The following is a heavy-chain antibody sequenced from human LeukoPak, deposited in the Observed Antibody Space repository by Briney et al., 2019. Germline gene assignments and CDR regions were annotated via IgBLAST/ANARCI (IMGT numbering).Heavy chain of an antibody. CDR1: GFTFSSYE. D-gene: IGHD3-10*01. J-gene: IGHJ6*02. CDR2: ITSSGRII. CDR3: ASTGGYGSGTYDYYYFGMDV. V-gene: IGHV3-48*03. Sequence: GGSLRLSCAASGFTFSSYEMNWVRQAPGKGLEWVAYITSSGRIIYYADSVKGRFTISRDSAKNSLYLQMNSLRAEDTAVYYCASTGGYGSGTYDYYYFGMDVWGQGTTVTVSS.